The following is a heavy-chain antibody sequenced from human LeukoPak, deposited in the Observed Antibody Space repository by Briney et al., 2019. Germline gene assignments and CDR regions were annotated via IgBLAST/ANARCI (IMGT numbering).Heavy chain of an antibody. V-gene: IGHV4-4*07. CDR3: ARSARRDGYNFDYYYMDV. Sequence: PSETLSLTCTVSSGSISSYYWSWIRQPAGKGLEWIGRIYTTGSTNYSPSLKSRVTMSVDTSKNQFSLKLSSVTAADTAVYYCARSARRDGYNFDYYYMDVWGKGTTVTISS. CDR2: IYTTGST. D-gene: IGHD5-24*01. CDR1: SGSISSYY. J-gene: IGHJ6*03.